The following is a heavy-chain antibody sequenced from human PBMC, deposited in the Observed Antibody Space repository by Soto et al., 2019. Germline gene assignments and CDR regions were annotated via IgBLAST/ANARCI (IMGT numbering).Heavy chain of an antibody. V-gene: IGHV3-23*01. J-gene: IGHJ4*02. D-gene: IGHD3-10*01. Sequence: EVQLLESGGGLVQPGGSLRLSCAASGFTFSGYAMSWVRQASGKGLEWVAGITDDGVGTYYADSVKGQFSISRDNSKNTLYLQMNGLRAEDTALYYCAKFKAGTYEKYHFDYWGQGTLVTVSS. CDR1: GFTFSGYA. CDR2: ITDDGVGT. CDR3: AKFKAGTYEKYHFDY.